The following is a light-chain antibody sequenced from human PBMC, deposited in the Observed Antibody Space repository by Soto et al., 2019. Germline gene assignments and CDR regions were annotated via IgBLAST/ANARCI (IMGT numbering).Light chain of an antibody. CDR2: GAS. CDR1: QSVSNNY. CDR3: QQYAASPRT. V-gene: IGKV3-20*01. J-gene: IGKJ1*01. Sequence: EVVLTQSPGTLSLSPRERATLSCRASQSVSNNYLAWYQHKPGQAPRLLIYGASNRAPGIPDRFSGSGSGPDFTLTISRLEPEDFPVYYCQQYAASPRTFGQGTLVEVK.